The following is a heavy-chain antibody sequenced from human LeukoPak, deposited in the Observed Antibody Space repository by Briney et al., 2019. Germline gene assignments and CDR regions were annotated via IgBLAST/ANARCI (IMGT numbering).Heavy chain of an antibody. Sequence: SEALSLTCADSGGSISSTNWWSWVRQPPGKGLEWIGEIYHSGGTNYNPSLKIRVTISVDKSKNQFCLKLSSVTDADTDVYYCARWGYYDSSGYYCDAFDIWGQGTMVTVSS. CDR3: ARWGYYDSSGYYCDAFDI. V-gene: IGHV4-4*02. CDR1: GGSISSTNW. CDR2: IYHSGGT. D-gene: IGHD3-22*01. J-gene: IGHJ3*02.